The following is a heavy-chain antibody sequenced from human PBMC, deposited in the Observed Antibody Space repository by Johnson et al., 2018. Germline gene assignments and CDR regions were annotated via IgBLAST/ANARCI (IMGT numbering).Heavy chain of an antibody. J-gene: IGHJ6*03. Sequence: VQLVQPGEGLVKPGGSLRLSCAASGFTFSNAWLNGVRLTPGTGLEWVGRITSKTYVVTTDCLPPVKGSFTISRDNSKNTPYLQKNSLKTEDTAVYYCTTGYPTAANAIAYYSYMDVWGKGTTVTVSS. CDR3: TTGYPTAANAIAYYSYMDV. D-gene: IGHD2-2*01. V-gene: IGHV3-15*07. CDR1: GFTFSNAW. CDR2: ITSKTYVVTT.